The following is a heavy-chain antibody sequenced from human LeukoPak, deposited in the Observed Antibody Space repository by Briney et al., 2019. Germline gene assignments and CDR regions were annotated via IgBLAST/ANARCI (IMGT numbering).Heavy chain of an antibody. D-gene: IGHD3-22*01. Sequence: GGSLRLSCAACGFTFSSYGMHWVRQAPGKGLEWVAVISYDGSNKYYADSVKGRFTISRDNSKNTLYLQMNSLRAEDTAVYYCAKDGHYYDSSGYHHDAFDIWGQGTMVTVSS. V-gene: IGHV3-30*18. CDR1: GFTFSSYG. J-gene: IGHJ3*02. CDR2: ISYDGSNK. CDR3: AKDGHYYDSSGYHHDAFDI.